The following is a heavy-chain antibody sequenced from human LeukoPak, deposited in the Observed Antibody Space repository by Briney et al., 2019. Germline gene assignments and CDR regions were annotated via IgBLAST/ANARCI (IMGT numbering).Heavy chain of an antibody. D-gene: IGHD2-2*01. V-gene: IGHV3-23*01. J-gene: IGHJ4*02. Sequence: GGSLRLSCAASGFTFSSYSMNWVRQAPGKGLEWVSAISGSGGSTYYADSVKGRFTISRDNSKNTLYLQINSLRAEDTAVYYCAKDGGYCSSTSCYSGDYWGQGTLVTVSS. CDR1: GFTFSSYS. CDR2: ISGSGGST. CDR3: AKDGGYCSSTSCYSGDY.